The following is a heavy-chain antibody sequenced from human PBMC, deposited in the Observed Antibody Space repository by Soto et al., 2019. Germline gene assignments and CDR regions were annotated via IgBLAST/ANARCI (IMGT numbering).Heavy chain of an antibody. Sequence: PGGSLRLACSAAEFTFSSYWMHWVRQAPGKGLVWVARINSAGCGTIYADSVRGRSTISRDNAKYTLYLQMNSLRAEDTAVYYCARDMWSTADYYYVMDVWGQGTTVTVSS. V-gene: IGHV3-74*01. D-gene: IGHD2-21*01. CDR1: EFTFSSYW. J-gene: IGHJ6*02. CDR3: ARDMWSTADYYYVMDV. CDR2: INSAGCGT.